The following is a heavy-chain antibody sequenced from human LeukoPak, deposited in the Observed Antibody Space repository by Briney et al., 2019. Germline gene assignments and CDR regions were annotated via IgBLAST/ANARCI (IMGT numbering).Heavy chain of an antibody. V-gene: IGHV3-48*03. CDR2: ISSSGSAI. CDR3: AREGRSYYGMDV. CDR1: EFTFSSYE. Sequence: GGSLRLSCVASEFTFSSYEMNWVRQAPGKGLEWVSYISSSGSAIYYADSVKGRFTISRDNAKNSLYLQMNSLRAEDTVVYYCAREGRSYYGMDVWGQGTTVTVSS. J-gene: IGHJ6*02. D-gene: IGHD2-15*01.